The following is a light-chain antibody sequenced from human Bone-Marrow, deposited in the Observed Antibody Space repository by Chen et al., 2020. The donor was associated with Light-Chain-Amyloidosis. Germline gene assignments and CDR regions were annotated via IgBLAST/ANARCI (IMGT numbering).Light chain of an antibody. J-gene: IGKJ1*01. CDR3: QQYASYSRT. CDR2: KAS. Sequence: DIQMTQPPSTPSASVGDTVTLTFRASQSVGTLLAWYQQKPGRAPKLLIFKASNLEGGVPSRFSGSGSGTDFTLTITSLQSDDFATYHSQQYASYSRTFGQGTKVEV. V-gene: IGKV1-5*03. CDR1: QSVGTL.